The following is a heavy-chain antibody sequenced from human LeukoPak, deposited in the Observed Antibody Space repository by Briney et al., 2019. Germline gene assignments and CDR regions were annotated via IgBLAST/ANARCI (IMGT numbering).Heavy chain of an antibody. Sequence: GGSLRLSCAASGFTFSDYYMSWIRQAPGKGLEWVSAIQSDGSKQYFADSVKGRFSISRDDSKNTLYLQMNGLRAEDTAVYYCGRDLSYGSIECWGQGTPVTVSS. V-gene: IGHV3-33*08. CDR1: GFTFSDYY. D-gene: IGHD5-18*01. J-gene: IGHJ4*02. CDR2: IQSDGSKQ. CDR3: GRDLSYGSIEC.